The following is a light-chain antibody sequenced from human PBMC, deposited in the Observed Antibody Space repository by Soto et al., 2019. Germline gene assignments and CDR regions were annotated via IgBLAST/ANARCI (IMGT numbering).Light chain of an antibody. V-gene: IGLV2-14*01. CDR3: SSYTSSTTLV. CDR1: SSDVGGYNY. Sequence: QSALTQPASVSGSPGQSITISCTGTSSDVGGYNYVSWYQQHPGKAPKLMIYEVSNRPSGVSNRFSGSKSGNTASLTISGLQAEDEPDYYCSSYTSSTTLVFGTGTKLPVL. CDR2: EVS. J-gene: IGLJ1*01.